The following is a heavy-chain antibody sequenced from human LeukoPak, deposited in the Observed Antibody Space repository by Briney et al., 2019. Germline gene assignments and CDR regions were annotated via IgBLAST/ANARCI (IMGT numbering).Heavy chain of an antibody. CDR3: ARRYGDYVDY. Sequence: GRSLRLSCAASGFTFSSYGIHWVRQAPGKGLEWVALIWYDGSNKYYADSVRGRFTISRDNSKNTLFLQMNSLRAEDTAVYYCARRYGDYVDYWGQGTLVTVSS. CDR1: GFTFSSYG. D-gene: IGHD4-17*01. J-gene: IGHJ4*02. CDR2: IWYDGSNK. V-gene: IGHV3-33*01.